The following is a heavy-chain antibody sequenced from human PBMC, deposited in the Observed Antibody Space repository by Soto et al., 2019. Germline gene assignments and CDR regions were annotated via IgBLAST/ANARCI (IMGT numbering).Heavy chain of an antibody. CDR1: GGSISSGGYY. D-gene: IGHD2-15*01. V-gene: IGHV4-31*03. CDR2: IYYSGST. J-gene: IGHJ4*02. Sequence: SETLSLTCTVSGGSISSGGYYWSWIRQHPGKGLEWIGYIYYSGSTYYNPSLKSRVTISVDTSKNQFSLKLSSVTAADTAVYYCARGSVVAANLLDYWGQGTLVTVSS. CDR3: ARGSVVAANLLDY.